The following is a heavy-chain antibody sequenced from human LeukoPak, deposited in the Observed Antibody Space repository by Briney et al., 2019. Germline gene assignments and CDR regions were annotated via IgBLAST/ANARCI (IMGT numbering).Heavy chain of an antibody. CDR2: INSNGDST. V-gene: IGHV3-64*01. J-gene: IGHJ4*02. Sequence: PGGSLRLSCATSGFTFSLYAMHWVRQAPGKGLEFVSAINSNGDSTYYANSVKGRLTIYRDNSKNTLHLQMGSLRAEDMAVYYCAREERGQAINYWGQGTLVTVSS. CDR1: GFTFSLYA. D-gene: IGHD2-21*01. CDR3: AREERGQAINY.